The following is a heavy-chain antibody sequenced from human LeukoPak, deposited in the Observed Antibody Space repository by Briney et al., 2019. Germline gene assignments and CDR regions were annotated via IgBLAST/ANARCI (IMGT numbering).Heavy chain of an antibody. CDR3: ARDQDGVGATIDL. Sequence: PGGSLRLSCAASGFTYSMSWVRQAPGKGPVWVSRINNDGSSTWYAESVKGRFTISRDNARNTLSLQMHSLRAEDTALYYCARDQDGVGATIDLWGQGTLVTVSS. V-gene: IGHV3-74*01. J-gene: IGHJ5*02. D-gene: IGHD1-26*01. CDR2: INNDGSST. CDR1: GFTYS.